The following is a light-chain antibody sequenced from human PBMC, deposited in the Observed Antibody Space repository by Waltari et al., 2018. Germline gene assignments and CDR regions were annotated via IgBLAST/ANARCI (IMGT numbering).Light chain of an antibody. V-gene: IGLV2-23*02. CDR3: CSYAGRGTYV. J-gene: IGLJ1*01. CDR1: TSDVGSSDL. Sequence: QSALTQPASVSGTPGQSITISCSGTTSDVGSSDLVSWYQQHPGEAPKLLLCEVFKRPPDTSSRFSGAKSGSTASLTISGLQPEDEADYYCCSYAGRGTYVFGSGTKVTVL. CDR2: EVF.